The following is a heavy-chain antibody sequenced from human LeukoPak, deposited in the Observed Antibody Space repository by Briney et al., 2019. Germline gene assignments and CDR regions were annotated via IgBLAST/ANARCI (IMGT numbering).Heavy chain of an antibody. D-gene: IGHD5-24*01. CDR3: ARARDGHINNWFDP. Sequence: SETLSLTCTVPGGXINSYYCSWIRQPPGEGLEWIEYIYYSGSTEYNPSLKSRVTISVDTSKNQFSLKMSSVTAADTAVYYCARARDGHINNWFDPWGQGTLVTVSS. CDR1: GGXINSYY. J-gene: IGHJ5*02. CDR2: IYYSGST. V-gene: IGHV4-59*01.